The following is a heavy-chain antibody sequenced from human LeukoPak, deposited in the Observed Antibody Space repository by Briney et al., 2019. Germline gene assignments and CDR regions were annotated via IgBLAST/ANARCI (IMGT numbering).Heavy chain of an antibody. J-gene: IGHJ3*02. D-gene: IGHD3-16*01. V-gene: IGHV7-4-1*02. CDR1: GYTFTSYA. CDR3: VSMGSDGFDI. Sequence: GASVKVSFKASGYTFTSYAMNWVRQAPGQGLEFMGWINTYNGNPTYAQAFTGRFVFSVDTSVSTAYLQISSLKTEDTAVYYCVSMGSDGFDIWGQGTMIIVSS. CDR2: INTYNGNP.